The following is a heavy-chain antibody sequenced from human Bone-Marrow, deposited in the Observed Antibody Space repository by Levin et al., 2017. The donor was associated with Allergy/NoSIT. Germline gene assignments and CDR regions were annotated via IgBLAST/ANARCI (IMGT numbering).Heavy chain of an antibody. V-gene: IGHV5-10-1*01. D-gene: IGHD3-3*01. CDR3: ARPAFYGNYGDYFDF. CDR1: GYRFSSYW. J-gene: IGHJ4*02. CDR2: IDPSDSET. Sequence: KVSCKGSGYRFSSYWINWVRQMPGKGLEWMGRIDPSDSETYYNPSFQGHVTFSADTSSTTVYLQWTSLKASDTAMYYCARPAFYGNYGDYFDFWGQGTLVTVSS.